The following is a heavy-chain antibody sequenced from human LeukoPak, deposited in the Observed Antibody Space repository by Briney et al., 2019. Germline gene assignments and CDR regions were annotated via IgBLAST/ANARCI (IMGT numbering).Heavy chain of an antibody. D-gene: IGHD6-13*01. CDR2: ISYDGSIK. V-gene: IGHV3-30*18. CDR3: AKDRSSSWCADH. CDR1: GFTFSNNA. Sequence: PERSLRLSCAASGFTFSNNAMHWVRQAPGKGLEWVAFISYDGSIKYYADSVEGRFTISRDDSKNTLYPQMNSLRAEDTAVYYCAKDRSSSWCADHWGQGILVTVSS. J-gene: IGHJ4*02.